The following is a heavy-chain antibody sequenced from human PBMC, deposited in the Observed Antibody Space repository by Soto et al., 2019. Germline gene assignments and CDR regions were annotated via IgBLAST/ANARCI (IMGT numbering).Heavy chain of an antibody. CDR3: SLREYSISTY. D-gene: IGHD6-6*01. CDR2: IYWADDK. J-gene: IGHJ4*01. Sequence: KPRHTLTLTCYFSGVAVRTKEKGVGCIRQPPGKALEWLALIYWADDKRYSPYLKSRVTVAKDTSKNQVVLTMTNLVRVHTAPDYCSLREYSISTYWGQRTLV. CDR1: GVAVRTKEKG. V-gene: IGHV2-5*02.